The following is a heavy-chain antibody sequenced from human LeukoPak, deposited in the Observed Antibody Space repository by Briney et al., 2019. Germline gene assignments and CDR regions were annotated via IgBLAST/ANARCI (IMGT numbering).Heavy chain of an antibody. CDR3: ARGFPSPDKRPC. D-gene: IGHD3-10*01. CDR2: ISSNGGST. J-gene: IGHJ4*02. Sequence: GGSLRLSCAASGFTFSSYAMHRVRQAPGKGLEYVSAISSNGGSTYYANSVKGRFTISRDNSKNTLYLQVGSLRAEDMAVYYCARGFPSPDKRPCWGQGTLVTVSS. CDR1: GFTFSSYA. V-gene: IGHV3-64*01.